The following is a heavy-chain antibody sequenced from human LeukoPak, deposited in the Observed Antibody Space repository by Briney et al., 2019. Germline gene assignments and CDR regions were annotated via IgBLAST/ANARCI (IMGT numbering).Heavy chain of an antibody. CDR3: ARGKARITLIQAIDS. CDR1: GYTFDSYD. D-gene: IGHD3-22*01. Sequence: ASVKVSCKASGYTFDSYDIIWVRQATGQGLECMGWMNPDSANTGYAQKFQGRVTMTRNTSISTAYMELSSLRSEDTAVYYCARGKARITLIQAIDSWGQGTLVTVSS. V-gene: IGHV1-8*01. J-gene: IGHJ4*02. CDR2: MNPDSANT.